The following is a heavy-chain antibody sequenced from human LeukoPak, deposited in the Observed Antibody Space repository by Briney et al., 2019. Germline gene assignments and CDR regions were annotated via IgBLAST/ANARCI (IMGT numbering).Heavy chain of an antibody. CDR3: ARGSNWGDY. CDR2: FSNSGTN. J-gene: IGHJ4*02. V-gene: IGHV4-61*05. D-gene: IGHD7-27*01. Sequence: PSETLSLTCTISGTSISSSSYYWGWIRQPPGKGLEWIGYFSNSGTNNYNPSLKGRVTMSVDTSKNQFSLKLSSVTAADTAVYYCARGSNWGDYWGQGTLVTVSA. CDR1: GTSISSSSYY.